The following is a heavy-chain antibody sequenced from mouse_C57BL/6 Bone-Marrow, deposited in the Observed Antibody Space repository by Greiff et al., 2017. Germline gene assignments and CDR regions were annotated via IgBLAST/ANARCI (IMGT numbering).Heavy chain of an antibody. Sequence: VQLQQPGTELVKPGASVKLSCKASGYTFTSYWMHWVKQRPGQGLEWIGNINPSNGGTNYNEKFKSKATLTVDKSSSTAYMQLSSLTSEDSAVYYCARFLYDYDRRFAYWGQGTLVTVSA. D-gene: IGHD2-4*01. CDR1: GYTFTSYW. J-gene: IGHJ3*01. V-gene: IGHV1-53*01. CDR2: INPSNGGT. CDR3: ARFLYDYDRRFAY.